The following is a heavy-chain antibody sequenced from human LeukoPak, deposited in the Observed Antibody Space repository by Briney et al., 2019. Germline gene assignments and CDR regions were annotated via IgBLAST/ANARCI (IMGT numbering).Heavy chain of an antibody. CDR2: IYYSGST. J-gene: IGHJ3*02. CDR3: ARDRGGSYYGAFDI. V-gene: IGHV4-59*01. CDR1: GGSISSYY. D-gene: IGHD1-26*01. Sequence: SETLSLTCSVSGGSISSYYWSWVRQPPGKGLEWSGYIYYSGSTNYNPSLKSRVTISVDTSKNQFSLKLSSVTAADTAVYYCARDRGGSYYGAFDIWGQGTMVTVSS.